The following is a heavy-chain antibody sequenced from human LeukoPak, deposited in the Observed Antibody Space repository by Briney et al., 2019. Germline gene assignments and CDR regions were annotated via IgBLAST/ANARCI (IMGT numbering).Heavy chain of an antibody. D-gene: IGHD6-19*01. V-gene: IGHV3-23*01. CDR3: AKGAWLDN. CDR1: GFPFDTLD. J-gene: IGHJ4*01. CDR2: FRVRSKTT. Sequence: GGSLRLSCAASGFPFDTLDMSWVRQTPGKGLECISLFRVRSKTTYYSDTVKGRFTISRDTSTNTLFLQMSSLTAEDTAVYYCAKGAWLDNWGQGTLVTVSS.